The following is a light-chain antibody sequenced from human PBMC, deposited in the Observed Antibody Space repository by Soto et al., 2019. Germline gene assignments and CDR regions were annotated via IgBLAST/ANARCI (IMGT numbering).Light chain of an antibody. CDR2: GAS. CDR1: QSVSSPY. Sequence: EVVLTQSPVTLSLSPGERATLSCRASQSVSSPYLAWYQQKPGQPPRLLIYGASSRATDIPDRFIGSGSGTEFPLTIARLAPADFAMYYCQQYGSSPFTFGPGTKVDI. J-gene: IGKJ3*01. V-gene: IGKV3-20*01. CDR3: QQYGSSPFT.